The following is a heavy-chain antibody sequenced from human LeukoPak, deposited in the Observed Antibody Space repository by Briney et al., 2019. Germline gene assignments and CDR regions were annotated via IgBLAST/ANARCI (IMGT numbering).Heavy chain of an antibody. CDR1: GFTFSSYS. D-gene: IGHD3-3*01. CDR3: ARDNRYYDFWSGYYTVGEYDY. J-gene: IGHJ4*02. Sequence: PGGSLRLSCAASGFTFSSYSMNWVRQAPGKGLEWVSYISSSSSTIYYADSVKGRFTISRDNAKNSLYLQMNSLRAEDTAVYYCARDNRYYDFWSGYYTVGEYDYWGQGTLVTVSS. CDR2: ISSSSSTI. V-gene: IGHV3-48*01.